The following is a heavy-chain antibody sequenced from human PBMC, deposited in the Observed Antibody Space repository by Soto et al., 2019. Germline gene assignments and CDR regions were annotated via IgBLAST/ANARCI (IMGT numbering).Heavy chain of an antibody. CDR2: ISAYNGNT. Sequence: ASVKVSCKASGYTFTSYGISWVRQAPGQGLEWMGWISAYNGNTNYAQKLQGRVTMTTDTSTSTAYMELRSLRSDDTAVYYCARDPRLRLGQQLGLYYYGMDVWGQGTTVTV. D-gene: IGHD6-13*01. CDR1: GYTFTSYG. CDR3: ARDPRLRLGQQLGLYYYGMDV. V-gene: IGHV1-18*01. J-gene: IGHJ6*02.